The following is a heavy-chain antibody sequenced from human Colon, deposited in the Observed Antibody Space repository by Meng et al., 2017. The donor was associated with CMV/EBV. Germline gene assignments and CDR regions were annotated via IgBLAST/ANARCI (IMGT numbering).Heavy chain of an antibody. CDR1: GFTLSSYW. D-gene: IGHD2-15*01. Sequence: GESLKISCAASGFTLSSYWMTWVRQAPGKGLEWVANIKQDGSQKYYVDSVKGRFTVSRDNAKNSLYMQMNSLRAEDTAVCYCARGTDIVVTGSYYYNMDVWGQGTTVTVSS. J-gene: IGHJ6*02. CDR3: ARGTDIVVTGSYYYNMDV. CDR2: IKQDGSQK. V-gene: IGHV3-7*01.